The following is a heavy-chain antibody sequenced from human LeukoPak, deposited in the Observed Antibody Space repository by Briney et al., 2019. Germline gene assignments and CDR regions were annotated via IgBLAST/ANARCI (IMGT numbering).Heavy chain of an antibody. CDR3: ARGVNCGGDCRLKIYYYYYMDV. Sequence: ASVKVSCKASGYTFTGYYMHWVRQAPGQGLEWMGIINPSGGSTSYAQKFQGRVTMTRDTSTNTVYMELSSLRSEDTAVYYCARGVNCGGDCRLKIYYYYYMDVWGKGTTVTISS. D-gene: IGHD2-21*02. CDR1: GYTFTGYY. V-gene: IGHV1-46*01. J-gene: IGHJ6*03. CDR2: INPSGGST.